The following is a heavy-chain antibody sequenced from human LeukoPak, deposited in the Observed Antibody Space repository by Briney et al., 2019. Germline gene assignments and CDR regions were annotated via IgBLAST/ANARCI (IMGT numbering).Heavy chain of an antibody. J-gene: IGHJ4*02. CDR3: ARSPYDYVWGSCDY. V-gene: IGHV4-38-2*02. CDR2: IYHSGST. Sequence: SETLSLTCTVSGYSISSGYYWGWIRQPPGKGLEWIGSIYHSGSTYYNPSLKSRVTISVDTSKNQFSLKLSSVTSADTAVYYCARSPYDYVWGSCDYWGQGTLVTVSS. D-gene: IGHD3-16*01. CDR1: GYSISSGYY.